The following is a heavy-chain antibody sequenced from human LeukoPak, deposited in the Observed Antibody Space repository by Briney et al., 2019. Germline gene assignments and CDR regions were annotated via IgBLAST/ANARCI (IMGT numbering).Heavy chain of an antibody. CDR1: GGSISSSSYY. D-gene: IGHD1-26*01. J-gene: IGHJ4*02. CDR2: IFYSGST. V-gene: IGHV4-39*01. CDR3: ATGVVGTTYYFDN. Sequence: SETLSLTCTVSGGSISSSSYYWGWIRQPPGKGLEWIGSIFYSGSTYYNPSLKSRVTISVVTSKNQFSLKLSSVTAADTAVYFCATGVVGTTYYFDNWGQGTLVTVSS.